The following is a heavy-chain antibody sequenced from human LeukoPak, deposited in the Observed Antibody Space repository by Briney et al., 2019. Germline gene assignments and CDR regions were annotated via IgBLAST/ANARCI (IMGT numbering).Heavy chain of an antibody. CDR1: GFTFSSYA. CDR2: ISGSGGST. Sequence: PGGSLRLSXAASGFTFSSYAMSWVRQTPGKGLEWLSAISGSGGSTYYADSVKGRFTISRDNSKNTLYLQMNSLRAEDTAVYYCAKDPGLWLPPDYWGQGTLVTVSS. D-gene: IGHD2-21*01. V-gene: IGHV3-23*01. J-gene: IGHJ4*02. CDR3: AKDPGLWLPPDY.